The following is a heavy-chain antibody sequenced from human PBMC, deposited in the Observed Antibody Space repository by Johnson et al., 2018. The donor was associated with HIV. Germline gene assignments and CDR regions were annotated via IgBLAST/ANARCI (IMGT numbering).Heavy chain of an antibody. V-gene: IGHV3-7*01. J-gene: IGHJ3*02. D-gene: IGHD5-24*01. CDR1: GFTFDSYW. Sequence: VQVLESGGGLVQPGGSLRLSCAASGFTFDSYWMSWVRQAPGKGLEWVANIKQDGSEKYYVDSVKGRFTISRENAKNSLYLQMNCLRAEDTAVYYCARATMSYKVWLQLSAAFD. CDR2: IKQDGSEK. CDR3: ARATMSYKVWLQLSAAFD.